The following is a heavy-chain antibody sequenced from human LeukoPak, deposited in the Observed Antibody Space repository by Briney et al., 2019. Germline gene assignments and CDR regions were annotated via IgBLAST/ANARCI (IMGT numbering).Heavy chain of an antibody. CDR1: SGSFSAYY. J-gene: IGHJ4*02. Sequence: SETLSLTCAVYSGSFSAYYWSWIRQPPGRGLEWIGSISYSGTYYNPSLKSRLTISVDTSKNHFSLNLRSVTAADTDVYYCARRTSNPVGAIDYWGQGTLVTVSS. V-gene: IGHV4-34*01. D-gene: IGHD3-3*01. CDR2: ISYSGT. CDR3: ARRTSNPVGAIDY.